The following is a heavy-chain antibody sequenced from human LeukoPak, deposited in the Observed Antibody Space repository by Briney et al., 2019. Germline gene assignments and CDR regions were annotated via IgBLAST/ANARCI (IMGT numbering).Heavy chain of an antibody. CDR1: GFTFSSYA. D-gene: IGHD3-22*01. J-gene: IGHJ4*02. V-gene: IGHV3-23*01. CDR3: ATRRYGYYYDSSGYYY. Sequence: GGSLRLSCAASGFTFSSYAMSWVRQAPGKGLEWVSAISGSGGSTYYADSVKGRFTISRDNSKNTLYLQMNSLRAEDTAVYYCATRRYGYYYDSSGYYYWGQGTLVTVSS. CDR2: ISGSGGST.